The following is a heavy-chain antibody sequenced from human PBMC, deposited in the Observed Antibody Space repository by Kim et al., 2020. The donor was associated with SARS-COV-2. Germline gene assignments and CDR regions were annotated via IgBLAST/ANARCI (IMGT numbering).Heavy chain of an antibody. Sequence: SETLSLTCTVSGGSISSSSYYWGWIRQPPGKGLEWIGSIYYSGSTYYNPSLKSRVTISVDTSKNQFSLKLSSVTAADTAVYYCAREPGDSRQDTVQKSIFNCFDPLGQGTLVTVSS. CDR2: IYYSGST. D-gene: IGHD3-22*01. V-gene: IGHV4-39*02. J-gene: IGHJ5*02. CDR1: GGSISSSSYY. CDR3: AREPGDSRQDTVQKSIFNCFDP.